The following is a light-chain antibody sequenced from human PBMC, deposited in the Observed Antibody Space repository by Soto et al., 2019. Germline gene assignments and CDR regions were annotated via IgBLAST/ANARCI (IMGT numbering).Light chain of an antibody. V-gene: IGKV3-20*01. CDR1: QAVNTR. J-gene: IGKJ4*01. CDR3: QRYDSSPLS. CDR2: LTS. Sequence: EIVLTQSPATLSSFPGDRVTLSCRASQAVNTRLAWYQHKPGQAPRLLIYLTSNRAAGIPARFSGSGSGTDFTLTIGRLEPEDFAVYYCQRYDSSPLSFGGGTKVDIK.